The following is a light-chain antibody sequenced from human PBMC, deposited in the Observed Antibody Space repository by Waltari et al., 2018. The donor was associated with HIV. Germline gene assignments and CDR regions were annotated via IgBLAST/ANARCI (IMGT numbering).Light chain of an antibody. CDR1: SLRSFF. Sequence: SSALTQDPVVSVALGQTIKIRCQGDSLRSFFANWHQHRPGQAPVLVVYGGNRRPSGIPDRFSASNSGNTSSLIISNSQAVDEAEYFCHSRDTDGDHYVFGGGTRVIVL. J-gene: IGLJ1*01. CDR3: HSRDTDGDHYV. CDR2: GGN. V-gene: IGLV3-19*01.